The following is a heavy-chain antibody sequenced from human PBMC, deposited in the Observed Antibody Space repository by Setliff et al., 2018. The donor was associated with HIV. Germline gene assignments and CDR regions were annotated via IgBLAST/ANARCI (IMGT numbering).Heavy chain of an antibody. CDR3: VRAPPNSEY. V-gene: IGHV3-30*03. CDR1: GFNLRSYG. CDR2: TSSGGRDD. Sequence: LRLSCAGSGFNLRSYGLHWVRQAPGKGLEWVATTSSGGRDDNFADSVKGRFTISRDNAKNTLYLQMNSLRAEDTAVYFCVRAPPNSEYWGRGTLVTVSS. J-gene: IGHJ4*02.